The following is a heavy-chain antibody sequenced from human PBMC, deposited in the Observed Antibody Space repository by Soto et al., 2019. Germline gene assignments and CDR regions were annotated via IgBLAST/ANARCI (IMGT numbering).Heavy chain of an antibody. CDR3: ARESPSSQWLPTRYFGY. Sequence: GGSLRLSCAASRFTFSDYSMNWVRQAPGKGLEWVSYISGGGETIYYADSVRGRFTISRDNAKNSLFLQMNSLRDEDTAVYYCARESPSSQWLPTRYFGYWGQGTQVTVSS. V-gene: IGHV3-48*02. D-gene: IGHD6-19*01. CDR2: ISGGGETI. CDR1: RFTFSDYS. J-gene: IGHJ4*02.